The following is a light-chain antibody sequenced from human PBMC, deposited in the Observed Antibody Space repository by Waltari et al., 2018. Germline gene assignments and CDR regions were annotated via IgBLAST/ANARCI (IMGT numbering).Light chain of an antibody. Sequence: TVVTQSPGTLSVSPGERVTLSCRTSQSIGFSLAWYQQKPGQAPRLLMFHSSTRAPGIPARFSGSGSATEFTLTIGSLQSEDFAVYYCQQYSNWPPGTFGQGTKVEI. V-gene: IGKV3-15*01. CDR2: HSS. J-gene: IGKJ1*01. CDR3: QQYSNWPPGT. CDR1: QSIGFS.